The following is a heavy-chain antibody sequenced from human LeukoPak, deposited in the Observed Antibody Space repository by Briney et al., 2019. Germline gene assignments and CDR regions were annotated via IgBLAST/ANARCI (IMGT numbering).Heavy chain of an antibody. CDR3: ARGYCSGGSCWDY. CDR1: GFSFGTYA. J-gene: IGHJ4*02. V-gene: IGHV3-23*01. D-gene: IGHD2-15*01. CDR2: ISATGGRT. Sequence: HPGGSLRLSCAASGFSFGTYAMSWVRQAPGKGLDWLSAISATGGRTFYADSVKDRFTISRDNSKNTIYLHMSSLRAEDTAVYYCARGYCSGGSCWDYWGQGTLVTVSS.